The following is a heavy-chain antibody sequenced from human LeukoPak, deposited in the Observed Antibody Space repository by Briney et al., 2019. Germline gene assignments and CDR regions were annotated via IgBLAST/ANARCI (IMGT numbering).Heavy chain of an antibody. V-gene: IGHV3-43*02. J-gene: IGHJ4*02. CDR1: GFTFSSYS. D-gene: IGHD4-23*01. CDR3: ATLGITMVVTPEDY. Sequence: GGSLRLSCAASGFTFSSYSMNWVRQAPGKGLEWVSLISGDGGSTYYADSVKGRFTISRDNSKNSLYLQMNSLRTEDTALYYCATLGITMVVTPEDYWGQGTLVTVSS. CDR2: ISGDGGST.